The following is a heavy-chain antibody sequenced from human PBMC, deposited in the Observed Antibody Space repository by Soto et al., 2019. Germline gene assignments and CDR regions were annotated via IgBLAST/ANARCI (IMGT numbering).Heavy chain of an antibody. CDR3: AHKDPAADLTFDY. Sequence: QITLKESGPTLVKPTQTLTLTCTFSGFSLTTSGVGVGWIRQPPGKALEWPALIYWNDDQYYIPSLKTRLTITKDTSRNQVVLTMTNMDPGDTATYYCAHKDPAADLTFDYWGQGSLLTVSS. D-gene: IGHD6-13*01. CDR1: GFSLTTSGVG. CDR2: IYWNDDQ. V-gene: IGHV2-5*01. J-gene: IGHJ4*02.